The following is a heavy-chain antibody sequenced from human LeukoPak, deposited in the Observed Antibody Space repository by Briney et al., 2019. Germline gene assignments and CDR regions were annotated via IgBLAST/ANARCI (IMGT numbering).Heavy chain of an antibody. V-gene: IGHV3-23*01. J-gene: IGHJ4*02. CDR2: ISGGGGNT. Sequence: GGSLRLSCAASGFTFSSCAMDWVRQAPGKGLEWVSAISGGGGNTYYADSVKGRFTISRDNSKNNIYLQMNSLRAEDTALYYCAKGPLIEVAGTTWDYWGQGTLVTVSS. CDR1: GFTFSSCA. D-gene: IGHD6-19*01. CDR3: AKGPLIEVAGTTWDY.